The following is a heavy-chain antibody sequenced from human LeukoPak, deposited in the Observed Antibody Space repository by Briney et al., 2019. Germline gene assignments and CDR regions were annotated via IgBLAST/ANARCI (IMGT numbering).Heavy chain of an antibody. CDR3: ARVFSNRGGKNRYYYDSSGKAFDI. Sequence: ASVKFSCKASGYTFTSYDINWVRQATGQGLEWMGWMNPNSGNTGYAQKFQGRVTMTRNTSISTAYMELSSLRSEDTAVYYCARVFSNRGGKNRYYYDSSGKAFDIWGQGTMVTVSS. CDR1: GYTFTSYD. J-gene: IGHJ3*02. CDR2: MNPNSGNT. D-gene: IGHD3-22*01. V-gene: IGHV1-8*01.